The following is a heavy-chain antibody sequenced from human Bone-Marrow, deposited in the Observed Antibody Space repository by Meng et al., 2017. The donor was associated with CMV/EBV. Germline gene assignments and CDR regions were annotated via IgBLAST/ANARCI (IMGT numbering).Heavy chain of an antibody. Sequence: SVKVSCKTSGGTFSSYAISWVRQAPGQGLEWMGGIIPIFGTANYAQKFQGRVTITTDESTSTAYMELSSLRSEDTAGYYCQTRDYYDSSGCDYWGQGTLVTVSS. J-gene: IGHJ4*02. CDR1: GGTFSSYA. CDR3: QTRDYYDSSGCDY. CDR2: IIPIFGTA. V-gene: IGHV1-69*05. D-gene: IGHD3-22*01.